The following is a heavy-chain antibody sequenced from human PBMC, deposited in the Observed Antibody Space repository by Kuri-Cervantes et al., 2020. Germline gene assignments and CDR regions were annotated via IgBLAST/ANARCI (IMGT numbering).Heavy chain of an antibody. Sequence: GGSLRLSCAASRFTFSIYTMNWVRQAPGKGLEWVSYISSSSSTIYYADSVKGRFTVSRDNAKNSLYLQMNSLRAEDTAVYYCTRDLGIGPFDIWGQGTMVTVSS. V-gene: IGHV3-48*01. CDR2: ISSSSSTI. CDR3: TRDLGIGPFDI. D-gene: IGHD2-15*01. J-gene: IGHJ3*02. CDR1: RFTFSIYT.